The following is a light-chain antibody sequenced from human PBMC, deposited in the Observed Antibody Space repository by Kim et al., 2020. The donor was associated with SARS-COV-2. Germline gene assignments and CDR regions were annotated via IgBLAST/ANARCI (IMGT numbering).Light chain of an antibody. CDR3: QQYFSTPLT. J-gene: IGKJ4*01. CDR2: WAS. Sequence: DIVMTQFPDSLAVPLGERATINCKSSQSVFYSANNNNYLAWYQQKPGQPPKLLIYWASTRESGVPDRFSGSGSGTDFTLTISSLQAEDVAIYYCQQYFSTPLTFGGGTKVDIK. CDR1: QSVFYSANNNNY. V-gene: IGKV4-1*01.